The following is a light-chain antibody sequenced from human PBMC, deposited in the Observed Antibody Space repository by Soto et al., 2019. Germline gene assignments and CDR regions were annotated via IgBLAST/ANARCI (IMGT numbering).Light chain of an antibody. CDR1: QNIGTW. CDR3: QQCNNYKWT. J-gene: IGKJ1*01. Sequence: DIQMAQSPSTLSASVGDRVTITCRASQNIGTWLGWYQQKPGKAPNLLIYDASSLESGVPSRFSGSGSGTEFPLTISSLQPDELATYYCQQCNNYKWTVGQGTKVEIK. CDR2: DAS. V-gene: IGKV1-5*01.